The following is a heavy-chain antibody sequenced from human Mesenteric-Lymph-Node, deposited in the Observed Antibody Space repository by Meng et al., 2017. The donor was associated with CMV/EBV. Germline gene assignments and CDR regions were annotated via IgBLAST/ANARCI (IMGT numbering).Heavy chain of an antibody. D-gene: IGHD6-6*01. CDR1: GDSSNTHS. CDR3: ARCVWEVVQSEISELYYYAMDV. J-gene: IGHJ6*02. V-gene: IGHV4-59*11. CDR2: IDNSGST. Sequence: GSLRLSCTVSGDSSNTHSWSWIRQSPAKGLEWIGYIDNSGSTDYNPSLKSRVTISRDTSKNQFSLKLSSVTAADTAVYFCARCVWEVVQSEISELYYYAMDVWGQGTTVTVSS.